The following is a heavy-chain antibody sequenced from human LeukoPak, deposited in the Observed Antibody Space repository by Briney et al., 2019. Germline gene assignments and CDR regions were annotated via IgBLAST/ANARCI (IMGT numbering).Heavy chain of an antibody. CDR2: LYYSGST. V-gene: IGHV4-39*07. J-gene: IGHJ6*03. CDR1: GGSISSSSYY. D-gene: IGHD5-24*01. Sequence: SETLSLTCTVSGGSISSSSYYWGWIRQPPGKGLEWIGSLYYSGSTYYNPSLKSRVTISVDTSKNQFSLKLSSVTAADTAVYYCARGRVRYYYMDVWGKGTTVTVSS. CDR3: ARGRVRYYYMDV.